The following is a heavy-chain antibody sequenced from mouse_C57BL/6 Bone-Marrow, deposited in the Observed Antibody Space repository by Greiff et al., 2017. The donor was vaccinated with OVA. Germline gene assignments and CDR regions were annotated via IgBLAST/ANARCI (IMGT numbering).Heavy chain of an antibody. D-gene: IGHD2-2*01. CDR3: ARDIYYGYDKGSMDY. V-gene: IGHV1-61*01. J-gene: IGHJ4*01. Sequence: VQLQQPGAELVRPGSSVKLSCKASGYTFTSYWMDWVKQRPGQGLEWIGIIYPSDSETHYNQKFTDKATLTVDKSSSTAYMQLSSLTSEDSAVYYRARDIYYGYDKGSMDYWGQGTSVTVSA. CDR2: IYPSDSET. CDR1: GYTFTSYW.